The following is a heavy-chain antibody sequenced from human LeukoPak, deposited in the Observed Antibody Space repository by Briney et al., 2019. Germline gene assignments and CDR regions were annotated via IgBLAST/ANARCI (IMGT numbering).Heavy chain of an antibody. V-gene: IGHV1-46*01. J-gene: IGHJ5*02. CDR1: GYTFTTYT. CDR2: INPSGGTT. D-gene: IGHD1-26*01. Sequence: ASVKVSCKASGYTFTTYTMNWVRQAPGQGLEWMGLINPSGGTTRYAQKFQGRVTMTRDLSTSTDYMELSSLRSDDTAVYFCARDNSVGDYAWWFDPWGQGTLVTVSS. CDR3: ARDNSVGDYAWWFDP.